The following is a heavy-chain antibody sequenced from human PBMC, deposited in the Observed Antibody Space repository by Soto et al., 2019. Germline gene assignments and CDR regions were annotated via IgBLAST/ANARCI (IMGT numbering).Heavy chain of an antibody. CDR2: IKSKTDGGTT. CDR1: GFTFSNAW. J-gene: IGHJ6*02. Sequence: EVQLVESGGGLVKPGGSLRLSCAASGFTFSNAWMNWVRQAPGKGLEWVGRIKSKTDGGTTDYAAPVKGRFTISRDDSKNTLYLQMNSLKTEDTAVYYSTTDSSKVYGDLVYGDHRPSYYYYGMDVWGQGTTVTVSS. D-gene: IGHD4-17*01. CDR3: TTDSSKVYGDLVYGDHRPSYYYYGMDV. V-gene: IGHV3-15*07.